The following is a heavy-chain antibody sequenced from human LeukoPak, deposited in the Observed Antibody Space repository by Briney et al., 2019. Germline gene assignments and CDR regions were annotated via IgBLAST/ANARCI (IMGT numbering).Heavy chain of an antibody. J-gene: IGHJ5*02. CDR2: IYYSGST. CDR3: ARDTPLYYYGSGSLPPLNWFDP. V-gene: IGHV4-59*12. Sequence: PSETLSLTCTVSGGSISSYYWSWIRQPPGKGLEWIGYIYYSGSTNYNPSLKSRVTISVDTSKNQFSLKLSSVTAADTAVYYCARDTPLYYYGSGSLPPLNWFDPWGQGTLVTVSS. D-gene: IGHD3-10*01. CDR1: GGSISSYY.